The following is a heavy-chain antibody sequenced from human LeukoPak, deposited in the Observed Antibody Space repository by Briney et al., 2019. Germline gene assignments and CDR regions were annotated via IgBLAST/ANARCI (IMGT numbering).Heavy chain of an antibody. CDR3: ASLYGDYDIDY. CDR2: ISGSGGST. Sequence: GGSLRLSCAASGFTFSSYAMSWVRQAPGKGLEWVSAISGSGGSTYYADSVKARFTISRDNSKNTLYLQMNSLRAEDTAVYYCASLYGDYDIDYWGQGTLVTVSS. CDR1: GFTFSSYA. D-gene: IGHD4-17*01. V-gene: IGHV3-23*01. J-gene: IGHJ4*02.